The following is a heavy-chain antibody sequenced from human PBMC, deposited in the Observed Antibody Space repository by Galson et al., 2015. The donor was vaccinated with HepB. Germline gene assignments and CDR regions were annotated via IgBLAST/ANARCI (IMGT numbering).Heavy chain of an antibody. J-gene: IGHJ6*02. CDR1: GFTFNSYA. CDR3: AKGDVWGSAALNYGMDV. D-gene: IGHD3-16*01. CDR2: IGGGGST. Sequence: SLRLSCAASGFTFNSYAMTWVRQAPGKGLEWVAAIGGGGSTSYAESVKGRFTISSDNSKNMVFLQMYSLRAEGTAVYYCAKGDVWGSAALNYGMDVWGQGTTVTVSS. V-gene: IGHV3-23*01.